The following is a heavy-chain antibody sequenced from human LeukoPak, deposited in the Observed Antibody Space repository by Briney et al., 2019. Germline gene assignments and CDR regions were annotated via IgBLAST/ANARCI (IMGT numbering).Heavy chain of an antibody. CDR2: IYYSGNT. D-gene: IGHD1-26*01. CDR3: ARGGGNYYGIIWIDP. CDR1: GASISSYY. J-gene: IGHJ5*02. V-gene: IGHV4-59*08. Sequence: PSETLSLTCTVSGASISSYYWTWIRQPPGKGLEWIGDIYYSGNTKYNPSLKSRVTISVDTSMDQFSLKLRSVTAADTAVYYCARGGGNYYGIIWIDPWGQGTPVTVSS.